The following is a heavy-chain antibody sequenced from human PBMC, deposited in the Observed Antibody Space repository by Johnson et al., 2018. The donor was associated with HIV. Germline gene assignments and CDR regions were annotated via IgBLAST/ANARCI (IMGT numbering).Heavy chain of an antibody. D-gene: IGHD2-21*01. CDR1: GFTFDDYA. J-gene: IGHJ3*01. V-gene: IGHV3-23*04. CDR3: AKEGIVPTAAVVGPPVDLDL. Sequence: VQVVESGGGLVQPGRSLRLSCAASGFTFDDYAMHWVRQAPGKGLEWVSAIRGSGGSTYYADSVKGRFSVSSDNSKNILYLHMNILRPDDTALYSGAKEGIVPTAAVVGPPVDLDLWGQGTTVTVSS. CDR2: IRGSGGST.